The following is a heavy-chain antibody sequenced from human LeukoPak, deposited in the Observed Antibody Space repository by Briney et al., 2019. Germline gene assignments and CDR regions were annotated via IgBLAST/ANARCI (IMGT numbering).Heavy chain of an antibody. CDR3: ARGAIFVGGVGAQDY. D-gene: IGHD1-26*01. Sequence: GGSLRLSCAASGFTVSSNYMSWVRQAPGKGLECVSVIYSGGGAYYADSVKGRFTISRDNSKNTLYLQMNSLRAEDTAVYYCARGAIFVGGVGAQDYWGQGTLVTVSS. V-gene: IGHV3-53*01. J-gene: IGHJ4*02. CDR1: GFTVSSNY. CDR2: IYSGGGA.